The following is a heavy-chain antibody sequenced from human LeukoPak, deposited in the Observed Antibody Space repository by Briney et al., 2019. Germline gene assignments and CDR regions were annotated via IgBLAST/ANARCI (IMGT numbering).Heavy chain of an antibody. CDR3: ARGRSTNWYLLDY. CDR1: GGSISTFY. D-gene: IGHD6-13*01. Sequence: SETLSLTCTVSGGSISTFYWSWIRQPPGKGLEYIGYIDYSGSTDYNPSLKSRVTISVDTSKNQFSLKLTSVTAADTAVYYCARGRSTNWYLLDYWGPGTLVTVST. V-gene: IGHV4-59*01. J-gene: IGHJ4*02. CDR2: IDYSGST.